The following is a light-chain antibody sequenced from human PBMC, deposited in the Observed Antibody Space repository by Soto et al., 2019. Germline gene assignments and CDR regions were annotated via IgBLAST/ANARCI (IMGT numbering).Light chain of an antibody. J-gene: IGKJ4*01. Sequence: EIVMTQSPATLSVSPGERATLSCRASQSVSSNLAWYQQKPGQAPSLLIYGASTRATAIPARFSGSGSGTEFTLTISSLQSADFAVYYCQQYNSWPPLTFGGGNKVEIK. V-gene: IGKV3-15*01. CDR2: GAS. CDR1: QSVSSN. CDR3: QQYNSWPPLT.